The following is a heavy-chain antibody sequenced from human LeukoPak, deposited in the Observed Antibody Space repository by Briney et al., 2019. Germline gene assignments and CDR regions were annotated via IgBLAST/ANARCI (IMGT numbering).Heavy chain of an antibody. CDR1: GFTFSSYG. Sequence: GGSLRLSCAASGFTFSSYGMHWVRQAPGKGLEWVAFIRYDGSNKYYADSVKGRFTISRDNSKNTLYLQMNSLRAEDTAVYYCAKAKSPIYRNLFDYWGQGTLVTVSS. D-gene: IGHD1-14*01. V-gene: IGHV3-30*02. J-gene: IGHJ4*02. CDR2: IRYDGSNK. CDR3: AKAKSPIYRNLFDY.